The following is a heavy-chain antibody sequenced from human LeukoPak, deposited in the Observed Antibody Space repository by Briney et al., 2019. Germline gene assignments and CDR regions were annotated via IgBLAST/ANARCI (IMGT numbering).Heavy chain of an antibody. Sequence: GGSLRLSCAASGFTFSSYGMHWVRQAPGKGLEWVAVIWYDGSNKYYADSVKGRFTISRDNSKNTLYLQMNSLRAEDTAVYYCAKDFLALYSYGYYYYYYVDVWGKGTTVTVSS. CDR3: AKDFLALYSYGYYYYYYVDV. D-gene: IGHD5-18*01. J-gene: IGHJ6*03. V-gene: IGHV3-33*06. CDR2: IWYDGSNK. CDR1: GFTFSSYG.